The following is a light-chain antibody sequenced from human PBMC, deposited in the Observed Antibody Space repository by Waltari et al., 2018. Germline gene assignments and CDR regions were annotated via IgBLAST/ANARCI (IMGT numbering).Light chain of an antibody. J-gene: IGKJ1*01. Sequence: DIVVTQSPLSLPVTPGEPASISCSSTQSLLQSNGYNYLDWYLQKPGQAPQLLMYLGSNRASGVPDRFSGSGSGTNFTKISRVEAEDVGVYYCMQALQPPWTFGQGTKVEI. CDR3: MQALQPPWT. V-gene: IGKV2-28*01. CDR1: QSLLQSNGYNY. CDR2: LGS.